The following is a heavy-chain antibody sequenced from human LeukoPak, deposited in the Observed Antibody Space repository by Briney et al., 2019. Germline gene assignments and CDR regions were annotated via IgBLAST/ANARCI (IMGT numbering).Heavy chain of an antibody. J-gene: IGHJ4*02. Sequence: PSQTLSLTCTVSGGSISSGGYYWSWIRQPPGKGLEWIGYIYHSGSTYYNPSLKSRVTISVDTSKNQFSLKLSSVTAADTAVYYCARSIVVVPAAHLLASGFDYWGQGTLVTVSS. CDR3: ARSIVVVPAAHLLASGFDY. D-gene: IGHD2-2*01. CDR2: IYHSGST. V-gene: IGHV4-30-2*01. CDR1: GGSISSGGYY.